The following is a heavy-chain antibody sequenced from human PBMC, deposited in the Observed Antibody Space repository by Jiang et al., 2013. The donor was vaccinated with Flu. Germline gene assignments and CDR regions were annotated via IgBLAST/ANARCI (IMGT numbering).Heavy chain of an antibody. CDR1: DGSITSSRW. J-gene: IGHJ6*02. V-gene: IGHV4-4*02. CDR2: ISLSDHP. Sequence: GLVKPSGTLSLTCAVSDGSITSSRWWTWVRQAPGKGLEWIGEISLSDHPNYAPSLRSRVALSLDQSNNQFSLKLTSVTAADTAVYYCARLGSDWGVVPGDPPRGYYYYYSGMDVWGHGTTVTVSS. CDR3: ARLGSDWGVVPGDPPRGYYYYYSGMDV. D-gene: IGHD2-2*01.